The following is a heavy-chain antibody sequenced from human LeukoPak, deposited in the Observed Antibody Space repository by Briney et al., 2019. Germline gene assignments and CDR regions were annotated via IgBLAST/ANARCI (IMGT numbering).Heavy chain of an antibody. CDR3: ARGPRLDSSGWYYGAFGI. J-gene: IGHJ3*02. V-gene: IGHV1-2*06. CDR1: GYTFTGYY. D-gene: IGHD6-19*01. Sequence: PAASVTVSCKASGYTFTGYYIHWVRQAPGQGLEWMGRINPNSGGADYAQKFQGRVSMTRDTSISTAYMELSSLRSDDTAVYYCARGPRLDSSGWYYGAFGIWGQGTMVTVS. CDR2: INPNSGGA.